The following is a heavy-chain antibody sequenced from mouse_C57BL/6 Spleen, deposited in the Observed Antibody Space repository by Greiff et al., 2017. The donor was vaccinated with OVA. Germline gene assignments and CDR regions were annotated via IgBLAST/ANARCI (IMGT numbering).Heavy chain of an antibody. CDR1: GYTFTDYY. CDR2: INPNNGGT. CDR3: ARSTIVTTYYFDY. V-gene: IGHV1-26*01. J-gene: IGHJ2*01. D-gene: IGHD2-5*01. Sequence: EVQLQQSGPELVKPGASVKISCKASGYTFTDYYMNWVKQSHGKSLEWIGDINPNNGGTSYNQKFKVKATLTVDKSSSTAYMELRSLTSEDSAVYYCARSTIVTTYYFDYWGQGTTLTVSS.